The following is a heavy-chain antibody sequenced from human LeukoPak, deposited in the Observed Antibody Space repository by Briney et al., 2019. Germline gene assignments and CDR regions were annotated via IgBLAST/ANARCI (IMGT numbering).Heavy chain of an antibody. Sequence: PGGSLRLSCAASGFTFSDYYMSWIRRAPGKGLEWVSYISSSGSTIYYADSVKGRFTISRDNAKNSLYLPMHSLRAQVTAVYYCASDLFAAAAGEYFQHWGQGTLVTVSS. CDR1: GFTFSDYY. J-gene: IGHJ1*01. CDR2: ISSSGSTI. CDR3: ASDLFAAAAGEYFQH. V-gene: IGHV3-11*04. D-gene: IGHD6-13*01.